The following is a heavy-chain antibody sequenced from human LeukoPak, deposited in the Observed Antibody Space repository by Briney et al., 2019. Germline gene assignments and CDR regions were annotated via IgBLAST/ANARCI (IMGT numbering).Heavy chain of an antibody. J-gene: IGHJ4*02. CDR3: ARADWDTAMIDY. Sequence: GGSLRLSCAASRFTFSTYWMTWVRQAPGKGLEWVSSISSSSSYIYYADSVKGRFTISRDNAKNSLYLQMNSLRAEDTAVYYCARADWDTAMIDYWGQGTLVTVSS. CDR1: RFTFSTYW. D-gene: IGHD5-18*01. CDR2: ISSSSSYI. V-gene: IGHV3-21*01.